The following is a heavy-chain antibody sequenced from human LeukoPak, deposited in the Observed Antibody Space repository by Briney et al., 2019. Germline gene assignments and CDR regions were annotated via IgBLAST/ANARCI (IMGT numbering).Heavy chain of an antibody. V-gene: IGHV4-34*01. CDR1: GGTFSGYY. Sequence: SETLSLTCAVYGGTFSGYYWSWLRQPPGKGLEWIGKINHSGSTNYNPSLNSRVTISVDTSKNQFSLKLSSVTAADTAVYYCARDFRLGGYYYYMDVWGKGTTVTGSS. CDR2: INHSGST. J-gene: IGHJ6*03. CDR3: ARDFRLGGYYYYMDV. D-gene: IGHD2-15*01.